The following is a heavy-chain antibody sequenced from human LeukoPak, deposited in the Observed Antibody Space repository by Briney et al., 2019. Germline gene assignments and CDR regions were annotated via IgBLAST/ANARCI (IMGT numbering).Heavy chain of an antibody. Sequence: ASVKVSCKASGYTLTSFAMNWVRQAPGQGPEWMGWINTITGNPTYAQGFTGRFVFSLDASVSTAYLQISSLKTEDTAVYYCARDQDLRSGQYRRDFDYWGQGTLVTVSS. CDR2: INTITGNP. CDR1: GYTLTSFA. D-gene: IGHD3-3*01. V-gene: IGHV7-4-1*02. CDR3: ARDQDLRSGQYRRDFDY. J-gene: IGHJ4*02.